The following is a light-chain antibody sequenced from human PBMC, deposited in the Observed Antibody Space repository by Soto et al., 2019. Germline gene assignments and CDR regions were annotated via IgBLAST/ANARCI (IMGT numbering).Light chain of an antibody. CDR1: SSDIGGYNY. CDR2: NVS. J-gene: IGLJ2*01. CDR3: SSYIGTMTRL. V-gene: IGLV2-14*03. Sequence: QSALTQPASVSGSPGQSITISCTGTSSDIGGYNYVSWYQQHPGRAPKLIISNVSNRPSGVSNRFSGSKSGNTASLTISGIQADDEGDYYCSSYIGTMTRLFGGGTKLTVL.